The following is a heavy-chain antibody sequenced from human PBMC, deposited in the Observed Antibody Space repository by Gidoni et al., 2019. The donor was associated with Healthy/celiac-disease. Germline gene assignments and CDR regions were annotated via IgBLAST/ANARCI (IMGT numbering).Heavy chain of an antibody. CDR1: GGSISSSSYY. V-gene: IGHV4-39*01. Sequence: QLQLQESGPGLVKPSETLSLTCTVSGGSISSSSYYWGWIRQPPGKGLEWIGSIYYSGSTYYNPSLKSRVTISVDTSKNQFSLKLSSVTAADTAVYYCARLRYYGSGKTNWFDPWGQGTLVTVSS. D-gene: IGHD3-10*01. CDR3: ARLRYYGSGKTNWFDP. J-gene: IGHJ5*02. CDR2: IYYSGST.